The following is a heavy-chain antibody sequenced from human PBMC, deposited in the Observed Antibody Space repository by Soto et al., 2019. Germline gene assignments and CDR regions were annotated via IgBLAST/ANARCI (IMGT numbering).Heavy chain of an antibody. CDR3: ARDRQRDGIWTFDY. CDR1: GFTMSTYT. D-gene: IGHD2-15*01. Sequence: PGGSLRFSCSASGFTMSTYTMGWFLLATGKRLEWVSTIFSGTGGTKYAHSVTGRFTIWRDICRNILYLQMNALGVDYTAVYFRARDRQRDGIWTFDYWGRGSQVTVSS. CDR2: IFSGTGGT. J-gene: IGHJ4*02. V-gene: IGHV3-23*01.